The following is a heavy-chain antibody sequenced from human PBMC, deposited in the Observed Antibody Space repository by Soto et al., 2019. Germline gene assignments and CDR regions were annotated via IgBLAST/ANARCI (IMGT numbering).Heavy chain of an antibody. D-gene: IGHD5-18*01. Sequence: SGGSLRLSSAASGFTFSSYGMHWGRQAAGKGLEWVAVIWYDGSNKYYADSVKGRFTISRDNCKNTLDLQMNSVRAEDTAVYYCARGGSRGYSYGSNWYFDLWGRGTLVLVSS. CDR2: IWYDGSNK. J-gene: IGHJ2*01. V-gene: IGHV3-33*01. CDR1: GFTFSSYG. CDR3: ARGGSRGYSYGSNWYFDL.